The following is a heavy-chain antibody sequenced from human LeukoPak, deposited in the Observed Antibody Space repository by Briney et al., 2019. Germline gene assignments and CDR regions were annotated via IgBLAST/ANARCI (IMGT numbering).Heavy chain of an antibody. D-gene: IGHD5-24*01. Sequence: GGSLRLSCEGSGFTFSSFAMTWVRQAPGKGLEWVSAISGDGGGTYYAESVKGRFTVSRDNSNSRVYLQMDSLRAEDTAVYYCAKDRDGDYYYYYMDVWGNGTTVIVSS. CDR3: AKDRDGDYYYYYMDV. V-gene: IGHV3-23*01. J-gene: IGHJ6*03. CDR2: ISGDGGGT. CDR1: GFTFSSFA.